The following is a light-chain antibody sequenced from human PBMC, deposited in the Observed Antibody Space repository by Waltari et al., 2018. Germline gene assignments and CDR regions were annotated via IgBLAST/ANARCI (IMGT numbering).Light chain of an antibody. J-gene: IGLJ1*01. CDR3: SSYTSSSTYV. CDR2: DVS. Sequence: QSALTQPASVSGSPGQSITIPCTGTSSDVGGYNYVSWYQPHPGTDPTLLIYDVSNRPSGVANRFSGSKSGNTASLTISGLQAEDEADYYCSSYTSSSTYVFGTGTKVTVL. V-gene: IGLV2-14*03. CDR1: SSDVGGYNY.